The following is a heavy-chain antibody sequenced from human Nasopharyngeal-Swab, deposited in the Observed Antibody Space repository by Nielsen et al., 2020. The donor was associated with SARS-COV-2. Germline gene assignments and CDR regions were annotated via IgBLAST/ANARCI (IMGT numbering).Heavy chain of an antibody. CDR2: IYSGGST. J-gene: IGHJ4*02. V-gene: IGHV3-53*01. CDR1: GFTVISNY. Sequence: GGSLRLSCAASGFTVISNYMSWVRQAPGKGLEWVSVIYSGGSTSYADSVKGRFTISRDNSKNTLCLQMNSLRAEDTAVYYCARDSGSSGWSGAYWGQGTLVTVSS. D-gene: IGHD6-19*01. CDR3: ARDSGSSGWSGAY.